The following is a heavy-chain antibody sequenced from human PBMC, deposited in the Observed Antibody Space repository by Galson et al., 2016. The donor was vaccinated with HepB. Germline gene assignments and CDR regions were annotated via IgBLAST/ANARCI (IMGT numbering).Heavy chain of an antibody. V-gene: IGHV3-23*01. D-gene: IGHD3-22*01. CDR1: GLTLGSHI. J-gene: IGHJ5*02. CDR2: ISTIDGST. CDR3: AREGHTSGYCGDFDP. Sequence: SLRLSCAASGLTLGSHIMAWVRQAPGKGLEWVSTISTIDGSTYYADSVKGRFTISGDKPKNTMYLQMNSLRAEDTAVYYCAREGHTSGYCGDFDPWGQGTLVSVSS.